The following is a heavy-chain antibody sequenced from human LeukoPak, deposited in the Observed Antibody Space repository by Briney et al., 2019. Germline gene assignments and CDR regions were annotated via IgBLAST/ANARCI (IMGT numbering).Heavy chain of an antibody. D-gene: IGHD3-22*01. V-gene: IGHV4-59*08. CDR3: ARSEDSSGYFDAFDI. J-gene: IGHJ3*02. CDR2: IYYSGST. Sequence: SETLSLTCTVSGGSISSYYWSWLRQPPGKGLEWIGYIYYSGSTNYNPSLKSRVTISVDTSKNQFSLKLSSVTAADTAVYYCARSEDSSGYFDAFDIWGQGTMVTVSS. CDR1: GGSISSYY.